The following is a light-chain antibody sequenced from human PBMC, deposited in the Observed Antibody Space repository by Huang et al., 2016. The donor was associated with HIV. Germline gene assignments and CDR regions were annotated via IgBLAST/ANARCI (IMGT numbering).Light chain of an antibody. V-gene: IGKV1-NL1*01. CDR1: QGIGNS. CDR3: QQYHGIPWT. J-gene: IGKJ1*01. CDR2: ATS. Sequence: DIQMTQSPSSLSASVGDRVTSTCRASQGIGNSLAWYQQKPEKAPRLLLYATSRLESGGPSRFSGRGSGTHYTLTISTLQPEDIASYYCQQYHGIPWTFGQGTKVEIK.